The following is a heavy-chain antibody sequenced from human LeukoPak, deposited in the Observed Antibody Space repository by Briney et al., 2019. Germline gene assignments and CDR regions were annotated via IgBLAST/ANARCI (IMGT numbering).Heavy chain of an antibody. CDR2: IYYSGGT. CDR3: ARQTVLEWLLFDAFDI. V-gene: IGHV4-39*01. D-gene: IGHD3-3*01. CDR1: GGSISSSSYY. J-gene: IGHJ3*02. Sequence: SETLSLTCTVSGGSISSSSYYWGWIRQPPGKGLEWIGSIYYSGGTYYNPSLKSRVTISVDTSKNQFSLKLSSVTAADTAVYYCARQTVLEWLLFDAFDIWGQGTMVTVSS.